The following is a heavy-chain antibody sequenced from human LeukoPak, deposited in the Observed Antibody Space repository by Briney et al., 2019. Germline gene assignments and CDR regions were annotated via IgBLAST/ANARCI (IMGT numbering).Heavy chain of an antibody. V-gene: IGHV4-34*01. D-gene: IGHD2-2*01. CDR3: ARAGEDVVVPAATPTALFYFDY. CDR2: INHSGRT. Sequence: SETLSLTCAVYGGSFRGYYWSWIRQPPGKGLEWIGEINHSGRTNYNPSLKSRVTISVDTSKNQFSLKLSSVTAADTAVYYCARAGEDVVVPAATPTALFYFDYWGQGTLVTVSS. CDR1: GGSFRGYY. J-gene: IGHJ4*02.